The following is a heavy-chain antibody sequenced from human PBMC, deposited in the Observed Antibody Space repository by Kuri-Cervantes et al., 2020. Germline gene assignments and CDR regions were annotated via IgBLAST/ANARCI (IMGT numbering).Heavy chain of an antibody. Sequence: GESLKISCQASGYSFPSYWIGWVRQMPGKGLEWVGVIYPGDSDTRYSPSFQGHVTISADKSISTAYLQWSSLKASDTAMYYCARLADTIFGVADYLGQGTLVTVSS. D-gene: IGHD3-3*01. J-gene: IGHJ4*02. CDR3: ARLADTIFGVADY. V-gene: IGHV5-51*01. CDR1: GYSFPSYW. CDR2: IYPGDSDT.